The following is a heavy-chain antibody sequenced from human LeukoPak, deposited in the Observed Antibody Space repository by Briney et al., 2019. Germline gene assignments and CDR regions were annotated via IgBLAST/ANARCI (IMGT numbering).Heavy chain of an antibody. Sequence: GGSLRLSCAASGFTFRSYTMNWVRQAPGKGLEWVSVIYSGGSTYYADSVKGRFTISRDNSKNTLYLQMNSLRAEDTAVYYCAREIAAAGYYYYYYMDVWGKGTTVTVSS. CDR1: GFTFRSYT. J-gene: IGHJ6*03. V-gene: IGHV3-66*02. CDR3: AREIAAAGYYYYYYMDV. D-gene: IGHD6-13*01. CDR2: IYSGGST.